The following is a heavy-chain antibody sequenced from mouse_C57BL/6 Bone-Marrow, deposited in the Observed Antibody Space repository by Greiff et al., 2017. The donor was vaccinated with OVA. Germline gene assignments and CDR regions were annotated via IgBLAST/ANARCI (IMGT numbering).Heavy chain of an antibody. CDR2: ISSGSSTI. Sequence: EVQLVEPGGGLVKPGGSLKLSCAASGFTFSDYGMHWVRQAPEKGLEWVAYISSGSSTIYYADTVKGRFTISRDNAKNTLFLQMTSLRSEDTAMYYCARDGGYAMDYWGQGTSVTVSS. CDR1: GFTFSDYG. CDR3: ARDGGYAMDY. V-gene: IGHV5-17*01. J-gene: IGHJ4*01.